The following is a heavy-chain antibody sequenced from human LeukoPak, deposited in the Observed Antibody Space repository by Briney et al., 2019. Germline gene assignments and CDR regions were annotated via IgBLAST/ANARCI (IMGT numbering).Heavy chain of an antibody. CDR3: AKEGIAAGTSWFDP. CDR1: GFTFSTYA. Sequence: GGSLRLSCAASGFTFSTYAMSWVRQAPGKGLEWVSTMSGSGGSTYYADSVKGRFTISRDNSKNTLYLQMNSLRAEDTAVYYCAKEGIAAGTSWFDPWGQGTLVTVSS. CDR2: MSGSGGST. J-gene: IGHJ5*02. V-gene: IGHV3-23*01. D-gene: IGHD6-13*01.